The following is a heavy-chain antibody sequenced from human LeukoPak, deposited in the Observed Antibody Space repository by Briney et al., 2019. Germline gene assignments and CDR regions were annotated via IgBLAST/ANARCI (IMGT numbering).Heavy chain of an antibody. V-gene: IGHV1-2*02. CDR1: GYTFTGYY. J-gene: IGHJ4*02. CDR2: INPNSGGT. D-gene: IGHD3-10*01. Sequence: ASVKVSCKASGYTFTGYYMHWVRQAPGQGLEWMGWINPNSGGTNYAQKFQGGVTMTRDTSISTAYMELSRLRSDDTAVYYCARFLGYCSGRRASSTDYWGQGTLVTVSS. CDR3: ARFLGYCSGRRASSTDY.